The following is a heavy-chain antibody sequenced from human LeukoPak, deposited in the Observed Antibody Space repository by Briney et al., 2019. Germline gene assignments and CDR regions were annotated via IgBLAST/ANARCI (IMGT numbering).Heavy chain of an antibody. J-gene: IGHJ4*02. CDR2: IYYSGST. Sequence: SETLSLTCTVSGGSISSSSYYWGWIRQPPGKGLEWIGSIYYSGSTYYNPPLKSRVTISVDTSKNQFSLKLSSVTAADTAVYYCARGVVPAAQFDYWGQGTLVTVSS. CDR3: ARGVVPAAQFDY. CDR1: GGSISSSSYY. D-gene: IGHD2-2*01. V-gene: IGHV4-39*07.